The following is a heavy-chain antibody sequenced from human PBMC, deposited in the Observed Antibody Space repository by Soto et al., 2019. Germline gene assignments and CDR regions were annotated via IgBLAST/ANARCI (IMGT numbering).Heavy chain of an antibody. CDR2: IYWDDDK. Sequence: QITLKESGPTLVKPTQTLTLTCTFSGFSLSTSGVGVGWIRQPPGKALDWVAIIYWDDDKRYSPSLKSRLTSAKDTSSNPVVRATTTMDPLATATYYCAHTRDIRNSGSYDVDYWGQGTLVTVSS. V-gene: IGHV2-5*02. J-gene: IGHJ4*02. D-gene: IGHD3-10*01. CDR1: GFSLSTSGVG. CDR3: AHTRDIRNSGSYDVDY.